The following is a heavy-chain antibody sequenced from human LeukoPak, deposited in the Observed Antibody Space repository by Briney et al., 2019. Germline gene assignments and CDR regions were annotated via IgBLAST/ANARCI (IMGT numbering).Heavy chain of an antibody. D-gene: IGHD3-10*01. J-gene: IGHJ6*03. CDR1: GFTVSDNY. CDR2: ISGSGGST. Sequence: PGGSLRLSCAASGFTVSDNYMSWVRQAPGKGLEWVSAISGSGGSTYYADSVKGRFTISRDNSKNTLYLQMNSLRAEDTAVYYCAKVVRGVSLYYYYYMDVWGKGTTVTVSS. CDR3: AKVVRGVSLYYYYYMDV. V-gene: IGHV3-23*01.